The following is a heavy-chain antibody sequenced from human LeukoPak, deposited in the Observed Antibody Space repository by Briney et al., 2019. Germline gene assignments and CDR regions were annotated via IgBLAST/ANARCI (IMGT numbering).Heavy chain of an antibody. CDR3: AREVILTGYWSVWDLDYYYGMDV. CDR2: INPSGGST. CDR1: GYTFTSYY. Sequence: GASVKVSCKASGYTFTSYYMHWVRQAPGQGLEWMGIINPSGGSTSYAQKFQGRVTMTRDTSTSTVYMELSSLRSEDTAVYYCAREVILTGYWSVWDLDYYYGMDVWGQGTTVTVSS. D-gene: IGHD3-9*01. J-gene: IGHJ6*02. V-gene: IGHV1-46*01.